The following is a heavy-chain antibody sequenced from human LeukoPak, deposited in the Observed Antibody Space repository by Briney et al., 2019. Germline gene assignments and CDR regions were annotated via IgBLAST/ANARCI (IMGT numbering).Heavy chain of an antibody. CDR2: MKTDGTRI. V-gene: IGHV3-74*01. J-gene: IGHJ4*02. CDR1: GFRFSNSW. Sequence: GGSLRLSCAASGFRFSNSWMYWVRQGPGKGPVWVSRMKTDGTRIEYADSVKGRFTISRDNAKDTLFLQMSSLRVEDTAVYYCARGADHGGSYYPDWGQGTRVTVSS. D-gene: IGHD3-10*01. CDR3: ARGADHGGSYYPD.